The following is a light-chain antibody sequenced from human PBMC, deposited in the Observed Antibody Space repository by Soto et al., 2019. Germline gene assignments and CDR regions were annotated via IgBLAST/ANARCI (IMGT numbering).Light chain of an antibody. J-gene: IGKJ1*01. V-gene: IGKV3-15*01. CDR2: GVS. CDR3: QQYNSWLWT. CDR1: QSVSSD. Sequence: EIVMTQSPATLSVSPGERATLSCRASQSVSSDLAWYHQKPGQAPSLLIYGVSTRATGIPARFSGSGSGTEFTLIISSLQSEDSAVYYCQQYNSWLWTFGQGTKV.